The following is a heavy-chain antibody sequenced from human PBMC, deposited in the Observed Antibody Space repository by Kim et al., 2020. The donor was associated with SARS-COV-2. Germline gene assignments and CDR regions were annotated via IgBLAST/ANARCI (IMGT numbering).Heavy chain of an antibody. V-gene: IGHV4-59*01. J-gene: IGHJ4*02. CDR3: ARTLDYYDSSGTFDY. D-gene: IGHD3-22*01. Sequence: PPLQSRVTIAVDTSKNQFSLKLSSVTAADTAVYYCARTLDYYDSSGTFDYWGQGTLVTVSS.